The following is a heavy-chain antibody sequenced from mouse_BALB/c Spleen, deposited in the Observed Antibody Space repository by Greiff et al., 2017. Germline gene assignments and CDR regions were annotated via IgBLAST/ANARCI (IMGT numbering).Heavy chain of an antibody. V-gene: IGHV3-2*02. CDR2: ISYSGST. CDR1: GYSITSDYA. D-gene: IGHD2-1*01. Sequence: ESGPGLVKPSQSLSLTCTVTGYSITSDYAWNWIRQFPGNKLEWMGYISYSGSTSYNPSLKSRISVSRDTSKNQFFLQLNSVTSEDTATYYCARRRDGNYFDDWGQGTTLTVSS. J-gene: IGHJ2*01. CDR3: ARRRDGNYFDD.